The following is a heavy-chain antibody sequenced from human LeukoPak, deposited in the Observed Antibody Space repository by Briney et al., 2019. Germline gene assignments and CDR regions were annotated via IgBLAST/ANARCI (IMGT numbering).Heavy chain of an antibody. V-gene: IGHV4-59*01. Sequence: SETLSLTCTVSGGSISSYYWSWVRQPPGKGREWIGYIYYSGSTNYNPSLKSRVTISVDTSKNQFSLKLSSVTAADTAVYYCVGTWVGAQYYFDYWGQGTLVTVSS. J-gene: IGHJ4*02. CDR1: GGSISSYY. D-gene: IGHD1-26*01. CDR2: IYYSGST. CDR3: VGTWVGAQYYFDY.